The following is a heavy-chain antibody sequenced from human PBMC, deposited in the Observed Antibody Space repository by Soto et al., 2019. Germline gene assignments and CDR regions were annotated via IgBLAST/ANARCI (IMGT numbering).Heavy chain of an antibody. J-gene: IGHJ4*02. CDR2: ISSSGDSL. CDR3: VRGGDDEDGAAAPWFFCEQ. D-gene: IGHD6-25*01. CDR1: AITCRIEP. Sequence: LTCATPAITCRIEPRPVLRTTPGKVLEWVASISSSGDSLYYADSVKGRFIISRDNFQNSLFLQMNNLRADDTAVYYCVRGGDDEDGAAAPWFFCEQWGPGTQVNGSA. V-gene: IGHV3-21*01.